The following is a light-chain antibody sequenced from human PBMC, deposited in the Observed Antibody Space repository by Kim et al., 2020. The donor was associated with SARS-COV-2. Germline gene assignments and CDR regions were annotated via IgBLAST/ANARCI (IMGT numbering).Light chain of an antibody. CDR2: GKN. V-gene: IGLV3-19*01. CDR1: SLRSYY. Sequence: LGQTVRITCQGDSLRSYYASWYQQKPGQAPVLVIYGKNNRPSGIPDRFSGSSSGNTASLTITGAQAEDEADYYCNPRDSSGNHLGVFGGGTQLTVL. CDR3: NPRDSSGNHLGV. J-gene: IGLJ3*02.